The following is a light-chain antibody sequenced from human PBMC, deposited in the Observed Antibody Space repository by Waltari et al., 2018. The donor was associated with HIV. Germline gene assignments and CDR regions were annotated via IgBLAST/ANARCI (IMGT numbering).Light chain of an antibody. CDR3: SSYTSSSTPG. CDR1: SSDVGGSNH. J-gene: IGLJ3*02. V-gene: IGLV2-14*03. Sequence: QSALPPPASVAGSPGQSLTISCTGTSSDVGGSNHVSWYQQHPGKAPKLMIYDVSNRPSGVSNRFSGSKSGNTASLTISGLQAEDEADYYCSSYTSSSTPGFGGGTKLTVL. CDR2: DVS.